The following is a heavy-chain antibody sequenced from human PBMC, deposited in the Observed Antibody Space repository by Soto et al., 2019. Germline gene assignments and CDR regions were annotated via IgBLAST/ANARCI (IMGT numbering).Heavy chain of an antibody. CDR2: ISSSSSVI. J-gene: IGHJ6*03. CDR3: ARDLSWGSNWYYYMDV. V-gene: IGHV3-48*01. CDR1: GFILSDCA. D-gene: IGHD7-27*01. Sequence: EVQLVESGGGLVQPGGSLRLSCATSGFILSDCAMNWVRQAPGKGLEWVSYISSSSSVIDYADSVKGRFTVSRDNAKNSMYLQMNSLRAVDTAVYYCARDLSWGSNWYYYMDVWGKGPAVNVAS.